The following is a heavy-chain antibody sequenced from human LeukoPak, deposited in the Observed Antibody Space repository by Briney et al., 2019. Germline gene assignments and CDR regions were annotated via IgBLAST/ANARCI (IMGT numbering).Heavy chain of an antibody. CDR1: GGTFSTYT. V-gene: IGHV1-69*13. J-gene: IGHJ4*02. Sequence: SVKVSCKASGGTFSTYTFSWVRQAPGQGLEWMGGIIPAFGSANYAQKFQDRVTITADESTTTAYMELSRLRSDDTAVFYCARSPHILTGENFDFWGQGTLVTVSS. CDR3: ARSPHILTGENFDF. D-gene: IGHD3-9*01. CDR2: IIPAFGSA.